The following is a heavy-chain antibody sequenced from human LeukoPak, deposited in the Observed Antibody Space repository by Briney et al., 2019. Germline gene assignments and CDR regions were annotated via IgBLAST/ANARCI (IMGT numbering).Heavy chain of an antibody. CDR3: VRDRYTSL. V-gene: IGHV3-7*01. J-gene: IGHJ4*02. CDR2: IKEDGNGK. Sequence: PGGSLRLSCVASGFTFSNYWMSWVRQAPGKGLEWVANIKEDGNGKYYVDSVKGRFTISRDNAKNSLYLQMNSLRTEDTAVYYCVRDRYTSLWGQGTLVTVSS. CDR1: GFTFSNYW. D-gene: IGHD3-16*02.